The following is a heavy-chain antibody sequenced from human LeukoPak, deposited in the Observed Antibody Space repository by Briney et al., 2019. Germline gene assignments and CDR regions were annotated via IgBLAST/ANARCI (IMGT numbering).Heavy chain of an antibody. D-gene: IGHD2-21*01. CDR3: ARGVSRGMDV. Sequence: PSETLSLTCAVYGGSFSGYYWSWIRQPPGKGLEWIGYIYYSGSTNYNPSLKSRVTISVDTSKNQFSLKLSSVTAADTAVYYCARGVSRGMDVWGQGTTVTVSS. CDR1: GGSFSGYY. V-gene: IGHV4-59*01. J-gene: IGHJ6*02. CDR2: IYYSGST.